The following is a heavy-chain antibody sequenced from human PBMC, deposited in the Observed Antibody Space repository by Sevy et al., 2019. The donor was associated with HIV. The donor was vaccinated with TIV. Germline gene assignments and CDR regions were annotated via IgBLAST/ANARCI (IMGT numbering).Heavy chain of an antibody. CDR1: GDSINSFY. CDR2: ISTSGST. Sequence: SETLSLTCTVSGDSINSFYWNWIRQPAGKGLEWIGRISTSGSTNYNPSLKSHVTMSVDTSKNQLSLKLASVTAADTAVYFCARDRNPRSDWESAWCFDPWGQGTLVTVSS. V-gene: IGHV4-4*07. CDR3: ARDRNPRSDWESAWCFDP. D-gene: IGHD2-21*02. J-gene: IGHJ5*02.